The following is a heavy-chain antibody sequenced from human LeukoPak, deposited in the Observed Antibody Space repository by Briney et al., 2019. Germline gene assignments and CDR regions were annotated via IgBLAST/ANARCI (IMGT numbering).Heavy chain of an antibody. CDR2: ISYGGNDK. Sequence: GGSLRLSCSVSGFIFSSYAMHWVRQAPGKGLEWVAVISYGGNDKYYADSVKGRFTISRDSSENTLFLQMSSLRIEDTAVYYCAREWGNSGFDYWGQGTLVTVSS. V-gene: IGHV3-30-3*01. D-gene: IGHD6-25*01. CDR1: GFIFSSYA. J-gene: IGHJ4*02. CDR3: AREWGNSGFDY.